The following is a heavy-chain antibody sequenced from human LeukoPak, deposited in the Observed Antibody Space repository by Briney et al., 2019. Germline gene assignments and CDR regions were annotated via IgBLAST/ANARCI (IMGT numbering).Heavy chain of an antibody. CDR3: ARVGYYYYYMDV. CDR1: GGSISSGTFY. J-gene: IGHJ6*03. D-gene: IGHD3-16*01. V-gene: IGHV4-61*02. CDR2: INSSGRT. Sequence: SETLSLTCTVSGGSISSGTFYWSWIRQPAGKGLEWIGRINSSGRTNYNPSLKGRVTISIYTSNNQFSLKLRSVTAADTAVYYCARVGYYYYYMDVWGKGTTVTISS.